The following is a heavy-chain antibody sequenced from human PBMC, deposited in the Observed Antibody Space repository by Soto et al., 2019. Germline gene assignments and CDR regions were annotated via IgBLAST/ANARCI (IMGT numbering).Heavy chain of an antibody. D-gene: IGHD1-26*01. CDR3: AKGTRSGSYYYYGLDV. J-gene: IGHJ6*02. CDR1: GGTFSSYA. Sequence: SSVKVSCKASGGTFSSYAISWVRQAPGQGLEWMGGIIPIFGTTNYARRFQGRVTITADKSTSTAYMELRSLRSEDTAVYYCAKGTRSGSYYYYGLDVWGQGTTVTVSS. V-gene: IGHV1-69*06. CDR2: IIPIFGTT.